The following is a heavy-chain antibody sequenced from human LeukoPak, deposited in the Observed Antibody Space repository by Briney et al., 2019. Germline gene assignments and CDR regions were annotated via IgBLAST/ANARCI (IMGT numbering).Heavy chain of an antibody. CDR3: AKAGNGFGY. V-gene: IGHV3-7*01. Sequence: GGSLRLSCAASGFSFSTNWMSWVRQPPGKGLEWVANIKQDGSEKNYVDSVKGRFTISRDNAKSSLYLQMNSLSAEDTAVYYCAKAGNGFGYWGQGALVTVSS. CDR2: IKQDGSEK. J-gene: IGHJ4*02. CDR1: GFSFSTNW. D-gene: IGHD2-8*01.